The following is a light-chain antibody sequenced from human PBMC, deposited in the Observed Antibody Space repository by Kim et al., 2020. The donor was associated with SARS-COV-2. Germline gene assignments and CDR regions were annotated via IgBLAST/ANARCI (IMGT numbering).Light chain of an antibody. J-gene: IGKJ5*01. CDR3: QQYNTYST. V-gene: IGKV1-5*03. Sequence: SASVGDRVTITCRASQSISSWLAWYQQKPGKAPKLLIYKASDLESGVPSRFSGSGSGTQFTLTISSLQPDDFATYYCQQYNTYSTFGQGTRLEIK. CDR2: KAS. CDR1: QSISSW.